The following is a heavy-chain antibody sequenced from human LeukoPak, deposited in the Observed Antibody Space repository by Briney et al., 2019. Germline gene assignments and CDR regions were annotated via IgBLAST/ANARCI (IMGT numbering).Heavy chain of an antibody. J-gene: IGHJ5*02. V-gene: IGHV4-59*01. CDR3: ARDSSGWYRWFDP. D-gene: IGHD6-19*01. Sequence: SETLSLTRTVSGGSISSYYWSWIRQPPGKGLEWIGYIYYSGSTNYNPSLKSRVTISVDTSKNQFSLKLSSVTAADTAVYYCARDSSGWYRWFDPWGQGTLVTVSS. CDR2: IYYSGST. CDR1: GGSISSYY.